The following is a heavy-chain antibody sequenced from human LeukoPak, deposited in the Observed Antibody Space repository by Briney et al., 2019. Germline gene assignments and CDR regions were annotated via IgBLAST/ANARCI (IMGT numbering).Heavy chain of an antibody. CDR2: IYHSGST. CDR3: ARDFPDSSGDEAFDI. D-gene: IGHD1-26*01. J-gene: IGHJ3*02. Sequence: PSETLSLTCTVSGYSISSGYYWGWIRQPPGKGLEWIGSIYHSGSTYYNPSLRSRVTISVDTSKNQFSLKLSSVTAADTAVYYCARDFPDSSGDEAFDIWGQGTMVTVSS. CDR1: GYSISSGYY. V-gene: IGHV4-38-2*02.